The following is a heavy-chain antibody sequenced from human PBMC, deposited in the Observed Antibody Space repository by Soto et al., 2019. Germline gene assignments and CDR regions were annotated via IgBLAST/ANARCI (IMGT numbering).Heavy chain of an antibody. J-gene: IGHJ5*02. CDR1: GYTFTSYG. CDR2: ISAYNGNT. V-gene: IGHV1-18*01. CDR3: ARAEGPTGKYSSSWSNWFDP. Sequence: QVQLVQSGAEVKKPGASVKVSCKASGYTFTSYGISWVRQAPGQGLEWMGWISAYNGNTNYAQKLQGRVTMTTDTATSTAYMERRSLRSDDTAVYYCARAEGPTGKYSSSWSNWFDPWGQGTLVTVSS. D-gene: IGHD6-13*01.